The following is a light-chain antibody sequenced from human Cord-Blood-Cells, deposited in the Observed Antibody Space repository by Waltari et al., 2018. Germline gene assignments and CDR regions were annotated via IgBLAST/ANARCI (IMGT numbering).Light chain of an antibody. CDR1: SSDVGRYNL. V-gene: IGLV2-23*01. J-gene: IGLJ3*02. Sequence: QSALTQPASVSGSPGQSITISCTGTSSDVGRYNLVSWYQQHPGESPKLMIYEGSKLPSGVSNRVSGSKAGNTASLTISGLQAEDEADYYCCSYAGSSTWVFGGGTKLTVL. CDR2: EGS. CDR3: CSYAGSSTWV.